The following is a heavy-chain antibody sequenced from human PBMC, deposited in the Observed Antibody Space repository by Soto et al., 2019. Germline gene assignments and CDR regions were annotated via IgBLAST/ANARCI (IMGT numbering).Heavy chain of an antibody. CDR1: DFIFTSYA. J-gene: IGHJ6*02. D-gene: IGHD3-3*01. V-gene: IGHV3-30*18. CDR2: ISHDGSKK. CDR3: AKAFWSGLLRTKERRDFNALDG. Sequence: PGGSLRLSCAASDFIFTSYAMHWVRQAPGKGLEWVAIISHDGSKKYHADSVKGRFTISRDNSNNTLFLQMNGLRAEDTAVYYCAKAFWSGLLRTKERRDFNALDGWGQGTTVTVSS.